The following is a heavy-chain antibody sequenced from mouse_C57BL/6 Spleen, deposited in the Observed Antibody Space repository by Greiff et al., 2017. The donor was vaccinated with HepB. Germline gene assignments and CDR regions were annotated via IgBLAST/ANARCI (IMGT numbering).Heavy chain of an antibody. CDR1: GYTFTSYW. V-gene: IGHV1-72*01. D-gene: IGHD1-1*01. CDR2: IDPNSGGT. J-gene: IGHJ3*01. Sequence: QVQLQQSGAELVKPGASVKLSCKASGYTFTSYWMHWVKQRPGRGLEWIGRIDPNSGGTKYNEKFKSKATLTVDKPSSTAYMQLSSLTSEDSAVYYCATPSYYYGSSYAQFAYWGQGTLVTVSA. CDR3: ATPSYYYGSSYAQFAY.